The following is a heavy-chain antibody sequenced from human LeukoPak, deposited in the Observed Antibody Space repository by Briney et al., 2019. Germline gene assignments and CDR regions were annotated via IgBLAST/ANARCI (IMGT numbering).Heavy chain of an antibody. CDR3: AKGSAVADIYFDY. CDR2: INGNDYRT. CDR1: GFTFRSFA. D-gene: IGHD6-19*01. J-gene: IGHJ4*02. Sequence: PGGSLRLSCAAPGFTFRSFAMSWVRQAPGKGLEWVSSINGNDYRTFYADSVKGRFTISRDNSKNTLYLQINSLRAEDTAVYFCAKGSAVADIYFDYWGQGTLVTVSS. V-gene: IGHV3-23*01.